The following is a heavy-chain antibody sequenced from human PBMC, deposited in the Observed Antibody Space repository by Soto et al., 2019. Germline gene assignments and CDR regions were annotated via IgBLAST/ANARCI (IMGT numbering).Heavy chain of an antibody. CDR1: GGSFSGYY. CDR3: ARGRQGIMITFGGVIVLYFDY. D-gene: IGHD3-16*02. V-gene: IGHV4-34*01. CDR2: INHSGST. Sequence: SETLSLTCAVYGGSFSGYYWSWIRQPTGKGLEWIGEINHSGSTNYNPSLKSRVTISVDTSKNQFSLKLSSVTAADTAVYYCARGRQGIMITFGGVIVLYFDYWGQGTLVTVSS. J-gene: IGHJ4*02.